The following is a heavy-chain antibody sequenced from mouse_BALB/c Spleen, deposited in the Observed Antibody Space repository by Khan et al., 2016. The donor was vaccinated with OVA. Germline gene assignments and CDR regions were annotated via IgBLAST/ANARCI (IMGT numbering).Heavy chain of an antibody. CDR2: IKYSGST. V-gene: IGHV3-2*02. J-gene: IGHJ2*01. Sequence: EVQLQESGPGLVKPSQSLSLTCTVTGYSITSDYAWNWIRQFPGNKLEWMGYIKYSGSTSSNPSLKSRISLTRNTSQHQFFLQLSSVTTDDTATYYCARSGTISTVVATDFDSWGQGTTLTVSS. CDR1: GYSITSDYA. D-gene: IGHD1-1*01. CDR3: ARSGTISTVVATDFDS.